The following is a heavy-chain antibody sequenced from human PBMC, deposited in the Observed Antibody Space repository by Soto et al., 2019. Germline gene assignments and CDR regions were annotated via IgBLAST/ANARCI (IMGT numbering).Heavy chain of an antibody. CDR1: GGSISSGGYY. V-gene: IGHV4-31*03. CDR3: ASYQFLDYGDYPHNYYYGMDV. Sequence: PSETLSLTCTVSGGSISSGGYYWSWIRQHPGKGLEWIGYIYYSGSTYYNPSLKSRVTISVDTSKNQFSLKLSSVTAADTAVYYCASYQFLDYGDYPHNYYYGMDVWGQGTTVTVSS. D-gene: IGHD4-17*01. CDR2: IYYSGST. J-gene: IGHJ6*02.